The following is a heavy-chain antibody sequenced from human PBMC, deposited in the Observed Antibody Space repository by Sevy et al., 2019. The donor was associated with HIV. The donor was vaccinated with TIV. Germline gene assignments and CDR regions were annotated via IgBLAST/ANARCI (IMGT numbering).Heavy chain of an antibody. V-gene: IGHV3-15*07. CDR2: IKAKIDGETT. J-gene: IGHJ4*02. CDR1: GFNISSAS. D-gene: IGHD3-10*01. CDR3: TTRPYGSIIDY. Sequence: GGSLRLSCGGSGFNISSASMNWVRQAPGRGLEWVGRIKAKIDGETTDYGAPVKGRFIISRDVSRKTVYVQLNSVKSEDTAMYFCTTRPYGSIIDYWGQGTLVTVSS.